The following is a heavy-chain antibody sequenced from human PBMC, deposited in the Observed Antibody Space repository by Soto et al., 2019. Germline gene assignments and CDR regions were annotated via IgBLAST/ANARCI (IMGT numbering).Heavy chain of an antibody. Sequence: SVKVSCKASGGTFSSYAISWVRQAPGQGLEWVGGIIPIFGTANYAQKFQGRVTITADESTSTAYMELSSLRSEDTAVYYCARVGSAGSSQLFDPWGQGTLVTVSS. J-gene: IGHJ5*02. V-gene: IGHV1-69*13. CDR3: ARVGSAGSSQLFDP. CDR2: IIPIFGTA. CDR1: GGTFSSYA. D-gene: IGHD3-10*01.